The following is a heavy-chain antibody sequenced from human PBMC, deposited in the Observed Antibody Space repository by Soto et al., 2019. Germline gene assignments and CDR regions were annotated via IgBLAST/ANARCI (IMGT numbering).Heavy chain of an antibody. V-gene: IGHV3-9*01. Sequence: EVQLVESGGGLVQPGRSLRLSCAASGFTFDDYAMHWVRQAPGKGLEWVSGITWNSGGIVYADSVKGRFTISRDNAKTSLYLQMGGLRADDTAFYYCARAPTTATVTTAYFDYWGQGTLVTVSS. J-gene: IGHJ4*02. CDR3: ARAPTTATVTTAYFDY. CDR1: GFTFDDYA. CDR2: ITWNSGGI. D-gene: IGHD4-17*01.